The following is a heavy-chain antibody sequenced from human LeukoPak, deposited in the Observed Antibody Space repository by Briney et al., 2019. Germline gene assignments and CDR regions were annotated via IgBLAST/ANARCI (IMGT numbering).Heavy chain of an antibody. V-gene: IGHV4-31*03. Sequence: SQTLSLTCTVSGGSINSGGSYWSWIRQLPGKGLEWIGYIYYSGTTYYNPSLKSRLTISMDTSKNQFSLKLTSVTPADTAVHYCVRAITGYYFDFWGQGTLVTVSS. CDR3: VRAITGYYFDF. D-gene: IGHD5-12*01. CDR2: IYYSGTT. J-gene: IGHJ4*02. CDR1: GGSINSGGSY.